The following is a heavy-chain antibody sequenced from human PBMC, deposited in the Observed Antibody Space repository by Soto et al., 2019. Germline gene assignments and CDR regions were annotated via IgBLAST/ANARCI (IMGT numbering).Heavy chain of an antibody. Sequence: SQTISLTCAISGDSVSSNSATWNWIRQSPSRGLEWLGRTYYKSKWYNDYAVSVKSRITINPDTSKNQFSLQLISVTPEDTALYYCTREGVTMFRGIIYDHYGMDVWGQGTTVTVSS. CDR1: GDSVSSNSAT. J-gene: IGHJ6*02. CDR2: TYYKSKWYN. V-gene: IGHV6-1*01. D-gene: IGHD3-10*01. CDR3: TREGVTMFRGIIYDHYGMDV.